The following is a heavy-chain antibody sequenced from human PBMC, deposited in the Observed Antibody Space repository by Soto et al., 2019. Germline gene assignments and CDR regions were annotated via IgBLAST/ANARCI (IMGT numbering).Heavy chain of an antibody. CDR3: ATDPVGEGGRGY. J-gene: IGHJ4*02. V-gene: IGHV4-59*11. CDR1: GGSMRGQH. CDR2: HHSDST. D-gene: IGHD3-16*01. Sequence: QVQLQESGPGLVKPSETLSLTCTVSGGSMRGQHWSWIRQPPGKGLEWIGHHSDSTNYNPSLKSRITISTDTSKNQFTLKLSSVTAADTAVYYCATDPVGEGGRGYWGQGTLVTVSS.